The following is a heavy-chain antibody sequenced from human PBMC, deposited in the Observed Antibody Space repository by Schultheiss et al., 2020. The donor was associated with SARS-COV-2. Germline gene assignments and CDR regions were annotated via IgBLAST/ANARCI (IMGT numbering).Heavy chain of an antibody. CDR3: ARGAYDQYYYYGMDV. D-gene: IGHD3-3*01. CDR2: ISSSSSTI. V-gene: IGHV3-48*04. CDR1: GFTFSSYA. Sequence: GGSLRLSCAASGFTFSSYAMHWVRQAPGKGLEWVSYISSSSSTIYYADSVKGRFTISRDNAKNTLYLQMNSLRAEDTAVYYCARGAYDQYYYYGMDVWGQGTTVTVSS. J-gene: IGHJ6*02.